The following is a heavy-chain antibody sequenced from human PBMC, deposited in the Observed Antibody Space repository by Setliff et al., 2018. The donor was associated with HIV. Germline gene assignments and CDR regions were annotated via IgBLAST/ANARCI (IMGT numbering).Heavy chain of an antibody. CDR3: ASSSLGQRGGMDV. D-gene: IGHD6-25*01. V-gene: IGHV4-38-2*01. CDR2: IYHSGST. Sequence: SETLSLTCAVSGYSISSGYYWGWIRQPPGKGLEWIGSIYHSGSTYYNPSLKSRVTISVDTSKNQFSLKLSSVTAADTAVYYCASSSLGQRGGMDVWGQGTTVTVSS. J-gene: IGHJ6*02. CDR1: GYSISSGYY.